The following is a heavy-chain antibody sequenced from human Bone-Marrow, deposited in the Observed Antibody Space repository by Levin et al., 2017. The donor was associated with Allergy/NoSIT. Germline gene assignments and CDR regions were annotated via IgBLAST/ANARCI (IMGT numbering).Heavy chain of an antibody. V-gene: IGHV5-51*01. CDR3: ARQRGELGPSDRYWYFDL. Sequence: GESLKISCEASGYSFRDHWIAWVRQMPGKGLEWMGVIYPIDSDTRYSPSFQGQVSISADRSTSTTYLQWSSLRASDTALYYCARQRGELGPSDRYWYFDLWGRGTQVIVSS. D-gene: IGHD3-16*01. J-gene: IGHJ2*01. CDR1: GYSFRDHW. CDR2: IYPIDSDT.